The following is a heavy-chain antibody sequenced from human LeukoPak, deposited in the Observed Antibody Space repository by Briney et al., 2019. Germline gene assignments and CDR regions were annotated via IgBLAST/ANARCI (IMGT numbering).Heavy chain of an antibody. J-gene: IGHJ6*03. CDR3: ARGLIEMTTYYYYMDV. D-gene: IGHD3-16*02. Sequence: ASVKVSCKASGYTFTSYYMHWVRQAPGQGLEWMGIINPSGGSTSYAQKFQGRVTMTRDMSTSTVYMELSSLRSEDTAVYYCARGLIEMTTYYYYMDVWGKGTTVTVSS. CDR2: INPSGGST. V-gene: IGHV1-46*01. CDR1: GYTFTSYY.